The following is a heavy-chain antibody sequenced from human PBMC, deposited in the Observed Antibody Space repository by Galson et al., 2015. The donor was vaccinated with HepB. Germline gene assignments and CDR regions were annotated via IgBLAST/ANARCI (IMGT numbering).Heavy chain of an antibody. J-gene: IGHJ4*02. V-gene: IGHV3-30*04. CDR3: ARDRRSSGLFGKFDY. D-gene: IGHD6-19*01. Sequence: SLRLSCAASGFTVSSYAMHWVRQAPGKGLEWVAVISYDGSNKYYAVSVKGRFTITRDNTKNTLYLQMNTLRAEDPAVYYCARDRRSSGLFGKFDYWGQGTLGNGSP. CDR2: ISYDGSNK. CDR1: GFTVSSYA.